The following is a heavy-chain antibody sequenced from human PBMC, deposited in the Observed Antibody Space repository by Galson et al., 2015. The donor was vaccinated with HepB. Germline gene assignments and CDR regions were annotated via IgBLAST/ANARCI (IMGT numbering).Heavy chain of an antibody. V-gene: IGHV1-69*13. CDR3: ARDPPPYCSSTSCYSIELDY. CDR2: IIPIFGTA. CDR1: GGTFSSYA. Sequence: SVKVSCKASGGTFSSYAISWVRQAPGQGLEWMGGIIPIFGTANYAQKFQGRVTITADESTSTAYMELSSLRSEDTAVYYCARDPPPYCSSTSCYSIELDYWGQGTLVTVSS. J-gene: IGHJ4*02. D-gene: IGHD2-2*01.